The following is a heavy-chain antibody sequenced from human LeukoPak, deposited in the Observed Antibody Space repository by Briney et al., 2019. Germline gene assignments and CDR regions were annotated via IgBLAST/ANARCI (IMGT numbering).Heavy chain of an antibody. J-gene: IGHJ4*02. D-gene: IGHD2-15*01. CDR3: ARDWQNCSGGSCYSYYFDY. CDR2: INPSGGTT. CDR1: GYTFTSYH. Sequence: ASVKVSCKASGYTFTSYHMHWVRQAPGQGLEWMGIINPSGGTTNYAQKFRGRVTMTRDMSTSTVYMELSRLRSDDTAVYYCARDWQNCSGGSCYSYYFDYWGQGTLVTVSS. V-gene: IGHV1-46*01.